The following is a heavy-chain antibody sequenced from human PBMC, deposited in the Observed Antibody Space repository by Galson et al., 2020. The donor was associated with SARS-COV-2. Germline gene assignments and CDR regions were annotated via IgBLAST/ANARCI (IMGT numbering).Heavy chain of an antibody. J-gene: IGHJ6*02. V-gene: IGHV3-33*01. CDR3: AGGVSYYYGMDV. CDR2: ICYDGSNK. CDR1: GFTFSSLG. Sequence: GESLKISCAASGFTFSSLGMHWVRQAPGKGLEWVAVICYDGSNKYYADSVKRRFTISRDNSKNTLYLQMNSLRAEDTAVYYCAGGVSYYYGMDVWGQGTTVTVSS.